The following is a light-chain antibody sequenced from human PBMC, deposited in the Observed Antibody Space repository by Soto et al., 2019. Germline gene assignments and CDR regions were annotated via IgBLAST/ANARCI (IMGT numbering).Light chain of an antibody. CDR3: SAHAGSNNYV. Sequence: QSVLTQPPSASGCPGQSVTVSCAGTSREVGAYSSVAWYQQHPGKAPKLTIYEVTKRPSGVPDRFSGARSGNTAFLTVSGLQADDEADYFCSAHAGSNNYVFGSGTKVIVL. J-gene: IGLJ1*01. V-gene: IGLV2-8*01. CDR1: SREVGAYSS. CDR2: EVT.